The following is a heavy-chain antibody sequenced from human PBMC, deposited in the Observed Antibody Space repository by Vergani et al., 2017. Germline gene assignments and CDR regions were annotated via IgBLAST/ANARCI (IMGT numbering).Heavy chain of an antibody. Sequence: EVQLLESGGVVVQPGGSLRLSCAASGFTVSSNYMSRVRQAPGKGLEWVSVIYSGGSTYYADSVKGRFTISRDNSKNTLYLQMNSLRAEDTAVYYCARGGSGKDYYYGMDVWGQGTLVTVSS. CDR3: ARGGSGKDYYYGMDV. D-gene: IGHD3-10*01. J-gene: IGHJ6*02. V-gene: IGHV3-53*01. CDR2: IYSGGST. CDR1: GFTVSSNY.